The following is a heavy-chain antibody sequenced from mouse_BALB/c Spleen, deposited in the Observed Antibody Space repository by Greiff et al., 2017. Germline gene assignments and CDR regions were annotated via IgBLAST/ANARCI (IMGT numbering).Heavy chain of an antibody. V-gene: IGHV5-9-4*01. CDR1: GFTFSSYA. J-gene: IGHJ4*01. CDR2: ISSGGSYT. Sequence: EVQLVESGGGLVKPGGSLKLSCAASGFTFSSYAMSWVRQSPEKRLEWVAEISSGGSYTYYPDTVTGRFTISRDNAKNTLYLEMSSLRSEDTAMYYCAREKDGYRVMDYWGQGTSVTVSA. CDR3: AREKDGYRVMDY. D-gene: IGHD2-3*01.